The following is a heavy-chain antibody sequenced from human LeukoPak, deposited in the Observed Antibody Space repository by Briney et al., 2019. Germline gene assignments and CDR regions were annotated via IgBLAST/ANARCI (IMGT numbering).Heavy chain of an antibody. J-gene: IGHJ4*02. CDR1: GYTFTSYG. V-gene: IGHV1-18*01. D-gene: IGHD3-3*01. Sequence: ASVKVSCKASGYTFTSYGISWVRQAPGQGLEWMGWISAYNGNTNYAQKLQGRVTMTTDTSTSTAYMELRSLRSDDTAVYYCARDRGVVEYYGFWSGYQLFDYWGQGTLVTVSS. CDR2: ISAYNGNT. CDR3: ARDRGVVEYYGFWSGYQLFDY.